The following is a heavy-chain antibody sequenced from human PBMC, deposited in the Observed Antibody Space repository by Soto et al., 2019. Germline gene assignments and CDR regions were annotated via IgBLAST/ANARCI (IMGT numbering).Heavy chain of an antibody. CDR3: ARAPSESTVRGSCYSEVCAFDI. V-gene: IGHV1-58*01. CDR2: IVVGSGNT. J-gene: IGHJ3*02. CDR1: GFTFTSSA. Sequence: SVKVSCKASGFTFTSSAVQWVRQARGQRLEWIGWIVVGSGNTNYAQKFQERVTITRDMSTSTAYMELSSLRSEDTAVYYCARAPSESTVRGSCYSEVCAFDIWGQGTMVTVSS. D-gene: IGHD2-15*01.